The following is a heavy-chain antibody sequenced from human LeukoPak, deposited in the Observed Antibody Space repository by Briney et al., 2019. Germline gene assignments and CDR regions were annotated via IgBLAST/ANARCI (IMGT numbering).Heavy chain of an antibody. Sequence: PSETLSLTCTVSGGSISSYYWSWIRQPPGKGLEWIGYIYYSGSTNYNPSLKSRVTISVDTSKNQFSLKLSSVTAADTAVYYCARSPLHYYYGMDVWGQGATVTVSS. V-gene: IGHV4-59*01. J-gene: IGHJ6*02. CDR3: ARSPLHYYYGMDV. CDR2: IYYSGST. CDR1: GGSISSYY.